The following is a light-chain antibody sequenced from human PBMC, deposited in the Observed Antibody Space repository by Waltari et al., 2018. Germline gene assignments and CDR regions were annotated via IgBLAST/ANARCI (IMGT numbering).Light chain of an antibody. V-gene: IGKV1-39*01. CDR2: GTS. CDR1: QNIDGR. CDR3: QQYYTFPRLS. J-gene: IGKJ3*01. Sequence: DVQMTQSPSSLPASVGDTVTITCRTSQNIDGRLTWLQQKPGKAPELLIYGTSILRGGVPSRFSGSGSGTNFTLTIYNLQPEDFAAYYCQQYYTFPRLSFGPGTTFDV.